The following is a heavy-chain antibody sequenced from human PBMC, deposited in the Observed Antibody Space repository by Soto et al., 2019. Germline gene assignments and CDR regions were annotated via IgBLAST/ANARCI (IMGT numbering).Heavy chain of an antibody. CDR3: AKGSRAVAGTYPADY. Sequence: LRLSCAASGFTFSSYAMSWVRQAPGKGLEWASAISGSGGSTYYADSVKGRFTISRDNSKNTLYLQMNSLRAEDTAVYYCAKGSRAVAGTYPADYWGQGTLVTVSS. D-gene: IGHD6-19*01. J-gene: IGHJ4*02. V-gene: IGHV3-23*01. CDR2: ISGSGGST. CDR1: GFTFSSYA.